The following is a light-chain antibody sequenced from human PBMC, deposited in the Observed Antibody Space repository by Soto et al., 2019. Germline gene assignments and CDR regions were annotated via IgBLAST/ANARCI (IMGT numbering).Light chain of an antibody. CDR3: SSYSSSSTPDV. CDR2: DVI. CDR1: SSDVGGDKY. J-gene: IGLJ1*01. V-gene: IGLV2-14*01. Sequence: QSVLTQPASVSGSPGQSITISCTGTSSDVGGDKYVSWHQQHPGKAPKLMIYDVIYRPSGVSDRFSGSKSANTASLTISGLQAEDEADYYCSSYSSSSTPDVFGTGTKVTVL.